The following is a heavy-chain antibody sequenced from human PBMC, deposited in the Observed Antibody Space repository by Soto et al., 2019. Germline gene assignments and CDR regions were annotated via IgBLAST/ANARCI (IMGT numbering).Heavy chain of an antibody. CDR3: ARDDEGGSYCDLGY. J-gene: IGHJ4*02. CDR2: ILHDGNNK. Sequence: QVQLVESGGGVVQPGRSLRLSCAASGFTFSNHIMHWVRQAPGKGLEWVAIILHDGNNKYYADSVKGRFTISRDNYKNTLYLQMNSLRTEDTAIYYCARDDEGGSYCDLGYWGQGTLVTVSS. D-gene: IGHD3-10*01. V-gene: IGHV3-30-3*01. CDR1: GFTFSNHI.